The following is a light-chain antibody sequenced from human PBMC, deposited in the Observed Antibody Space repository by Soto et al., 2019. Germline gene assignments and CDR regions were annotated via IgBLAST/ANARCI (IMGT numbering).Light chain of an antibody. J-gene: IGLJ3*02. CDR3: SSYTSSSTPWV. CDR1: SSDVGGYNY. CDR2: EVN. Sequence: QSALTQPASVSGSPGQSITISCTGTSSDVGGYNYVSWYQQHPGKAPKLMIYEVNNRPSGVSDRFSGSKSDNTASLTISGLQAEDEADYYCSSYTSSSTPWVFGGGTKLTV. V-gene: IGLV2-14*01.